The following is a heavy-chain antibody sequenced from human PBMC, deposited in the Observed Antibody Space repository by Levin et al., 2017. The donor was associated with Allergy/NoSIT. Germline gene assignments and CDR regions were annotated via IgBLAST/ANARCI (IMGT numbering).Heavy chain of an antibody. V-gene: IGHV4-30-4*01. Sequence: PSETLSLTCSVSNGFISSDDFYWTWIRRPPGKALEWIGYIYNNGRTLYNAALKSRVSISVDTSKNEFSLELRSVTAADTATYFCARGRTGQHDSSGYFDSWGQGTLVTVSS. CDR2: IYNNGRT. CDR1: NGFISSDDFY. D-gene: IGHD3-22*01. CDR3: ARGRTGQHDSSGYFDS. J-gene: IGHJ4*02.